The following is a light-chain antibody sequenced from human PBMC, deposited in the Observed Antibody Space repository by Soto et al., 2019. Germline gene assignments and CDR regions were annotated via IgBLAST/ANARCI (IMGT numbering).Light chain of an antibody. CDR2: EVS. V-gene: IGLV2-14*01. J-gene: IGLJ1*01. CDR1: SSDVGGYNY. CDR3: SSYTSSSILGV. Sequence: QSVLTQPASVSGSPGQSITISCTGTSSDVGGYNYVSWYQQHPGKAPKLVIYEVSNRPSGVSNRFSGSKSGNTASLTISGLQAEDEADYYCSSYTSSSILGVFGTGTKLTVL.